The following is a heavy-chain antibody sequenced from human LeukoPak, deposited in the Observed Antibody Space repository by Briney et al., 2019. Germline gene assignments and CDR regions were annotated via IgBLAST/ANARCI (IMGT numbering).Heavy chain of an antibody. Sequence: ASVKVSCKASGYTFTSYYMHWVRQAPGQGLEWMGIINPSGGSTSYAQKFQGRVTMTRDTSTSTAYMELSSLRSEDTAVYYCAREVAGTDAVDALDIWGQGTMVTVSS. CDR3: AREVAGTDAVDALDI. D-gene: IGHD2-8*02. J-gene: IGHJ3*02. CDR2: INPSGGST. CDR1: GYTFTSYY. V-gene: IGHV1-46*01.